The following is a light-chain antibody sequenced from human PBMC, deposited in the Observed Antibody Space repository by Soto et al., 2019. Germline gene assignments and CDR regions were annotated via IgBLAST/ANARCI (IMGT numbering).Light chain of an antibody. J-gene: IGLJ2*01. CDR2: DDR. Sequence: SSELTQPPSVSVAPGQTARITCGGNNIGSESVHWYQQKPGQAPVVVVYDDRDRPSGIPERFSGSNSGNTATLTISRVEAXXXXXXYXQVWDRSIDQVIFGGGTKLTVL. V-gene: IGLV3-21*02. CDR1: NIGSES. CDR3: QVWDRSIDQVI.